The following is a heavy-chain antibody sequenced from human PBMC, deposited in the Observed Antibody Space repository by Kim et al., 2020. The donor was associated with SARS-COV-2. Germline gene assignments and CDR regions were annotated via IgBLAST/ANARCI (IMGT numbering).Heavy chain of an antibody. J-gene: IGHJ4*02. D-gene: IGHD2-15*01. Sequence: TYYTDPVKDRFTISRDNSKNTLYLQMNSLRVDDTAVYYCARWATPKYFDYWGQGVLVTV. CDR2: T. CDR3: ARWATPKYFDY. V-gene: IGHV3-23*01.